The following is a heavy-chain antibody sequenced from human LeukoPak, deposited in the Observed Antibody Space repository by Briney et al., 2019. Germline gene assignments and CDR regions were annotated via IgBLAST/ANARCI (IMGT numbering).Heavy chain of an antibody. CDR3: ARDRLKSGSYFFDY. CDR2: ISGRSSTI. CDR1: AFTFSDYS. D-gene: IGHD1-26*01. V-gene: IGHV3-48*01. J-gene: IGHJ4*02. Sequence: GGSLRPSCAASAFTFSDYSMNWVRQAPGKGLEWISYISGRSSTIYYADSVRGRFTISRDNAKNSMYLQMNSLRAEDTAVYYCARDRLKSGSYFFDYWGQGTLVTVSS.